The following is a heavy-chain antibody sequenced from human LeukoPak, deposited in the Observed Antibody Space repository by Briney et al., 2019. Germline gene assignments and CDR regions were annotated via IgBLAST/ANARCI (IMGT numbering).Heavy chain of an antibody. D-gene: IGHD3-10*01. CDR3: ARAGFGDNWFDP. CDR2: IYYTGST. V-gene: IGHV4-59*01. J-gene: IGHJ5*02. Sequence: SETLSLTCTISGGSISSYYWSWIRQPPGKGLEWIGYIYYTGSTNHNPSLKSRVTISVDTSKNQFSLKLSSVTAAGTAVYYCARAGFGDNWFDPWGQGTLVTVS. CDR1: GGSISSYY.